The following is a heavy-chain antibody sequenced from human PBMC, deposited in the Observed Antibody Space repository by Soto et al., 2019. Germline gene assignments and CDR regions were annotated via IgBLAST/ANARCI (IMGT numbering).Heavy chain of an antibody. J-gene: IGHJ6*03. Sequence: ASVKLSCKASGYTFTSYGISWVRQAPGQGLEWMGWISAYNGNTNYARKLQGRVTMTTDTSTSTAYMELRSLRSDDTAVYYCARETTTVTTKGYYMDVWGKETTVTVSS. CDR3: ARETTTVTTKGYYMDV. CDR1: GYTFTSYG. V-gene: IGHV1-18*01. D-gene: IGHD4-4*01. CDR2: ISAYNGNT.